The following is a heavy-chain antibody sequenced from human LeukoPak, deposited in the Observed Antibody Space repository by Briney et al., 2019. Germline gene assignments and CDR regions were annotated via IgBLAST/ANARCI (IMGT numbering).Heavy chain of an antibody. V-gene: IGHV5-51*03. CDR1: GYSFTSYW. CDR2: IYPGDSDT. J-gene: IGHJ3*02. CDR3: ARLLYNSSGSPSGAFDI. D-gene: IGHD3-22*01. Sequence: GESLKISCKGSGYSFTSYWIGWVRQMPGKGLEWMWIIYPGDSDTRYSPSFQGPVTIAADKSISTAYLQRRSLKASDTAMYYCARLLYNSSGSPSGAFDIGGQGPMVTVSS.